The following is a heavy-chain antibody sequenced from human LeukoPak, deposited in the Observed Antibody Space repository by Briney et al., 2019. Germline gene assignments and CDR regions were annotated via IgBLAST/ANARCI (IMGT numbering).Heavy chain of an antibody. CDR2: IYYSGST. Sequence: SETLSLTCTVSGGSISSYYWSWIRQPPGKGLEWIGYIYYSGSTNYNPSLKSRVTISVDTSKNQFSLKLSSVTAADTAVYYCARVNGYYYDSSGYRPFDYWGQGTLVTVSS. CDR3: ARVNGYYYDSSGYRPFDY. CDR1: GGSISSYY. D-gene: IGHD3-22*01. V-gene: IGHV4-59*01. J-gene: IGHJ4*02.